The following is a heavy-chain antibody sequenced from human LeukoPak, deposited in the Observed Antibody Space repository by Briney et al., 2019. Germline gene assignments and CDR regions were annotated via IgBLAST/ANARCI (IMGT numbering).Heavy chain of an antibody. CDR3: ARASYYYDSSGYYTYYFDY. CDR1: GGSISGYY. CDR2: IYTSETT. J-gene: IGHJ4*02. D-gene: IGHD3-22*01. Sequence: SETLSLTCTVSGGSISGYYWTWIRQPAGRRLEWIGRIYTSETTHYNPSLKSRVTMSLDTSKNQFSLKLSSVTAADTAVYYCARASYYYDSSGYYTYYFDYWGQGTLVTVSS. V-gene: IGHV4-4*07.